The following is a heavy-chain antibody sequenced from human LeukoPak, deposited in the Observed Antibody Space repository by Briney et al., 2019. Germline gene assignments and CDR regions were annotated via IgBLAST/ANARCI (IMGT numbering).Heavy chain of an antibody. J-gene: IGHJ4*02. D-gene: IGHD3-3*01. CDR2: IYYSGST. CDR3: ARQSSDLHYDFWSGPDPDY. Sequence: SETLSLTCTVSGGSISSSSYYWGWLRQPPGQGLEWIGSIYYSGSTYYNPSLKSRVTISVDTSKNQFSLKLSSVTAADTAVYYCARQSSDLHYDFWSGPDPDYWGQGTLVTVSS. CDR1: GGSISSSSYY. V-gene: IGHV4-39*01.